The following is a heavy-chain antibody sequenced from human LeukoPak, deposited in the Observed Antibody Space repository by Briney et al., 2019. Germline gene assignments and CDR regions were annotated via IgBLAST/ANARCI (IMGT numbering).Heavy chain of an antibody. V-gene: IGHV3-7*01. J-gene: IGHJ4*02. CDR3: ASSRVATSDS. Sequence: GGSLRLSCAASGLTFSGYWMSWVRQAPGKGLEWVANINQDGGEKYYVDSVKGRFTISRDNAKKSLYLQMNSLRAEDTAVYYCASSRVATSDSWGQGTLVTVSS. CDR1: GLTFSGYW. CDR2: INQDGGEK. D-gene: IGHD5-12*01.